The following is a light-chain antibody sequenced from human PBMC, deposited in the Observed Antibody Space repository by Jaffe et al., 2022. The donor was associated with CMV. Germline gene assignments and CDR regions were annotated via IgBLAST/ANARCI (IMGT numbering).Light chain of an antibody. Sequence: QSALTQPASVSGSPGQSITISCTGTSSDIGSYNSVSWYQQHLGKAPKLIIREVTERPSGVSSRFSGSKSGNTASLTISRLQAEDEANYYCCSYAGRGTSLHVLFGGGTKLAVL. CDR3: CSYAGRGTSLHVL. CDR2: EVT. CDR1: SSDIGSYNS. V-gene: IGLV2-23*02. J-gene: IGLJ2*01.